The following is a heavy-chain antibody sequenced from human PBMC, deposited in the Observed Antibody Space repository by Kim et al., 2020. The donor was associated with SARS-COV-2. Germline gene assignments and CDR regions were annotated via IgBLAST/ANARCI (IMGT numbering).Heavy chain of an antibody. CDR2: ISGSGGST. Sequence: GGSLRLSCAASGFTFSSYAMSWVRQAPGKGLEWVSAISGSGGSTYYTDSVKGRFTISRDNSKNTLSLQMNSLRADDTAVYYCAKSFQYFVREASFDYWGQGTLVTVSS. CDR3: AKSFQYFVREASFDY. J-gene: IGHJ4*02. V-gene: IGHV3-23*01. D-gene: IGHD6-6*01. CDR1: GFTFSSYA.